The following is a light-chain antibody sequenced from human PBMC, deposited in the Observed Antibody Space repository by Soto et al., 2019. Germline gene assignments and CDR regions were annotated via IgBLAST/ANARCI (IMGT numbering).Light chain of an antibody. CDR3: SSYTSSSTRV. V-gene: IGLV2-14*03. Sequence: QSALTQPASVSGSPGQWITISCTGTSSDVGAYDFVSWYQQHPDKAPKLMIYEVSNRPSGVSNRFSGSKSVNTATLTISGLQAEDEADYYFSSYTSSSTRVFGTGTKVTVL. CDR2: EVS. CDR1: SSDVGAYDF. J-gene: IGLJ1*01.